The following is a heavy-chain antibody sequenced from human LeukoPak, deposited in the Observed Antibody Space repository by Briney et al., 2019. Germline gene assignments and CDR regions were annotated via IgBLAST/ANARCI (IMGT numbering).Heavy chain of an antibody. CDR3: GRDSGITGTTRAFDY. D-gene: IGHD1-7*01. Sequence: SETLSLTCTVSGGSISSYYWSWIRQPAGKGLEWIGRIYTSGSTNYNPSLKSRVTMSVDTSKNQFSLKLSSVTAADTAVYYCGRDSGITGTTRAFDYWGQGTLVTVSS. CDR1: GGSISSYY. J-gene: IGHJ4*02. CDR2: IYTSGST. V-gene: IGHV4-4*07.